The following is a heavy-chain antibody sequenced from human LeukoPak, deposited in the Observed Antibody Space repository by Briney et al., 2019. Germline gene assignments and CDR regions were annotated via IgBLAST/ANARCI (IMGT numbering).Heavy chain of an antibody. Sequence: ASVKVSCKASGYTFTSYDINWVRQATGQGLEWMGWMNPNSGNTGYAQKFQGRVTMTRNTSISTAYMELSSLRSEDTAVYYCARSPLITIFGVAIQRWWFDPWGQGTLVTVSS. CDR2: MNPNSGNT. D-gene: IGHD3-3*01. CDR3: ARSPLITIFGVAIQRWWFDP. J-gene: IGHJ5*02. V-gene: IGHV1-8*01. CDR1: GYTFTSYD.